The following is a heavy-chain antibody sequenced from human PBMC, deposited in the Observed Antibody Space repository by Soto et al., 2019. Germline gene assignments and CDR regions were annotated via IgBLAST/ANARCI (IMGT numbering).Heavy chain of an antibody. CDR3: ARTLPHYYYYGMDV. CDR2: IYYSGST. CDR1: GGSISSYY. V-gene: IGHV4-59*01. J-gene: IGHJ6*02. Sequence: QVQLQESGPGLVKPSETLSLTCTVSGGSISSYYWSWIRQPPGKGLEWIGYIYYSGSTNYNPSLKSRVTISVDTSKNQFSLKLSSVTAADTAVYYCARTLPHYYYYGMDVWGQGTTVTVSS. D-gene: IGHD2-21*02.